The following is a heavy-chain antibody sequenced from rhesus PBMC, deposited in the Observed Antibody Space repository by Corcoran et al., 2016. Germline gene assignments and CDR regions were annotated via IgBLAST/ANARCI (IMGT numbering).Heavy chain of an antibody. CDR3: ARDVH. Sequence: EVQLVESGGGLVQPGGSLRLSCAASGFTFTNYWMSGFRQGPGRGLEWVSSCSVSRNYTYNPDSVKCQFTISRDISKNALYLQMSSLRPEDTAVYYCARDVHWGQGVLVTVSS. CDR1: GFTFTNYW. V-gene: IGHV3S41*01. CDR2: CSVSRNYT. J-gene: IGHJ4*01.